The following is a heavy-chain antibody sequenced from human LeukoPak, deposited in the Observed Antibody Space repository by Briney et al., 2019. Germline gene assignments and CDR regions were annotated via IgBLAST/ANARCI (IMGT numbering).Heavy chain of an antibody. Sequence: GGSLGLSCAASGFTFSSYGMHWDRQAPGKGLEWVAVIWYDGSNKYYADSVKGRFTISRDNSKNTLYLQMNSLRAEDTAVYYCARDRGQWLVLDAFDIWGQGTMVTVSS. CDR2: IWYDGSNK. J-gene: IGHJ3*02. V-gene: IGHV3-33*01. D-gene: IGHD6-19*01. CDR3: ARDRGQWLVLDAFDI. CDR1: GFTFSSYG.